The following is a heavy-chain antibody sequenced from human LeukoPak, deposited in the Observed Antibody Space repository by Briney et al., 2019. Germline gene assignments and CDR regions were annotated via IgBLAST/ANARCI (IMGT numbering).Heavy chain of an antibody. J-gene: IGHJ4*02. CDR1: GFTFSNAW. D-gene: IGHD3-10*01. CDR2: IKQDGSEK. Sequence: GGSLRLSCAASGFTFSNAWMSWVRQAPGKGLEWVANIKQDGSEKYYVDSVKGRFTISRDNAKNSLYLQMNSLRAEDTAVYYCAREGYGSGSYYKAEFDYWGQGTLVTVSS. CDR3: AREGYGSGSYYKAEFDY. V-gene: IGHV3-7*01.